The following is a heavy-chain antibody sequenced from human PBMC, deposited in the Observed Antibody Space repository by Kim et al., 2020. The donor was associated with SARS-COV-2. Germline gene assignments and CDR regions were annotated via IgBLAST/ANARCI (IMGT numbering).Heavy chain of an antibody. CDR3: ARNVVAGRWYFDY. Sequence: GGSLRLSCAASGFAFSASGMHWVRQTSGKGLEWVAAISSDRSYKYYADSVEGRFTISRDNSKSTLFLQMNSLRPEDTAVYYCARNVVAGRWYFDYWGQGTLLTVSS. J-gene: IGHJ4*02. D-gene: IGHD6-19*01. V-gene: IGHV3-30*03. CDR2: ISSDRSYK. CDR1: GFAFSASG.